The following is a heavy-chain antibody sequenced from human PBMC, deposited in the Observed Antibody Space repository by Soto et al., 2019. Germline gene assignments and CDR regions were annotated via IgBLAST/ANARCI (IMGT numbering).Heavy chain of an antibody. CDR2: IYHTGST. CDR3: ARSSRSPVNTYAY. D-gene: IGHD4-17*01. J-gene: IGHJ4*02. V-gene: IGHV4-30-2*05. CDR1: GGSVSSGGYS. Sequence: SETLSLTCAVSGGSVSSGGYSWSWIRQPPGNGLEWIGFIYHTGSTYYSPSLKNRVAISVDTSKNQFSLKLSSVTAADTSVYYCARSSRSPVNTYAYSGQGTLVTVSS.